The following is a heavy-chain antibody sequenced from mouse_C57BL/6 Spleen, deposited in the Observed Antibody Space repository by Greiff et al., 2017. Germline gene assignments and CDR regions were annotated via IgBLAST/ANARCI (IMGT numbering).Heavy chain of an antibody. V-gene: IGHV1-55*01. CDR2: IYPGSGST. J-gene: IGHJ3*01. CDR1: GYTFTSYW. CDR3: ARYYDGYYVFAY. D-gene: IGHD2-3*01. Sequence: QVQLQQPGAELVKPGASVKMSCKASGYTFTSYWITWVKQRPGQGLEWIGDIYPGSGSTNYNEKFKSKATLTVDTSSSTAYMHLSSLTSEDSAVYYCARYYDGYYVFAYWGQGTLVTVSA.